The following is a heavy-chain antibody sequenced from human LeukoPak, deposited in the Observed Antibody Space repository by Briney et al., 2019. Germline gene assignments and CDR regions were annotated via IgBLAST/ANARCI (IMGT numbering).Heavy chain of an antibody. CDR2: VHLSGRT. J-gene: IGHJ4*02. CDR1: GGSISSTNW. V-gene: IGHV4-4*02. CDR3: AREGGPYRPLDY. Sequence: SETLSLTCGASGGSISSTNWWTWVRQPPGEGLEWIGEVHLSGRTNYNPSLESRVTMSVDMSENHISLKLTSVTAADTAVYYCAREGGPYRPLDYSGQGTLVTVSS.